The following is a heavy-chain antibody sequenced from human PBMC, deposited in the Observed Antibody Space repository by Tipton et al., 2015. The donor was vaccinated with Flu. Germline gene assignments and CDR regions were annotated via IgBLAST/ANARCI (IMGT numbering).Heavy chain of an antibody. J-gene: IGHJ4*02. D-gene: IGHD6-19*01. CDR2: IIPIFGTA. CDR1: GGTFSSYA. CDR3: ATSTSGPYRYYFDY. V-gene: IGHV1-69*01. Sequence: QSGPEVKKPGSSVKVSCKASGGTFSSYAISWVRQAPGQGLEWMGGIIPIFGTANYAQKFQGRVTITADESTSTAYMELSSLRSEDTAVYYCATSTSGPYRYYFDYWGQGTLVTVSS.